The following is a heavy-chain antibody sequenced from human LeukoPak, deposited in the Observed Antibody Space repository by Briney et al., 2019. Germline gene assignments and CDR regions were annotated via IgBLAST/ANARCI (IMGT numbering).Heavy chain of an antibody. CDR2: ISGSGGST. D-gene: IGHD5-24*01. J-gene: IGHJ4*02. CDR1: GFTFSSYA. CDR3: AKDGMATISYYFDY. Sequence: GGSLRLSCAASGFTFSSYAMSWVRQAPGERLEWGSAISGSGGSTYYADSVKGRFTISRDNSKNTLYLQMNSLGAEDTAVYYCAKDGMATISYYFDYWGQGTLVTVSS. V-gene: IGHV3-23*01.